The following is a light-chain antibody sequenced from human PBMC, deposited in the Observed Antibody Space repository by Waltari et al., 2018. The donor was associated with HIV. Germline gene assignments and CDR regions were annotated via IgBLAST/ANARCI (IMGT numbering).Light chain of an antibody. J-gene: IGKJ1*01. CDR2: AAS. CDR3: QQYYNSRPKT. CDR1: HGISEF. Sequence: DIQMTQSPSSLSASVGDRVTITCRASHGISEFLAWYQQKPGKAPRLLLYAASRLESGVPSRFSGSGSGTDYTLTISTLLPEDFATYYCQQYYNSRPKTFGQGTKVEIK. V-gene: IGKV1-NL1*01.